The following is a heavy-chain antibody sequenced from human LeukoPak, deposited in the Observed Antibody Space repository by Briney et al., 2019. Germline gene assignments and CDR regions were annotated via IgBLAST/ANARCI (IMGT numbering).Heavy chain of an antibody. V-gene: IGHV3-74*01. D-gene: IGHD5-18*01. Sequence: GGSLRLSCAASGFTFSNYWMQWVRQAPGKGLVWVSCIKVDGTSTTYADSVKCRFTISRDNTKETVYLQMNSLRAEDTAGYYCTRGVPDNSYLSFWGQGTLVTVSS. CDR2: IKVDGTST. J-gene: IGHJ4*02. CDR1: GFTFSNYW. CDR3: TRGVPDNSYLSF.